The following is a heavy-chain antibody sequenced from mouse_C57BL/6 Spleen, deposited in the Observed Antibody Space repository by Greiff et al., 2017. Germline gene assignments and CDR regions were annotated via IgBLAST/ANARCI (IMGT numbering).Heavy chain of an antibody. CDR2: IWRGGST. Sequence: QVQLKESGPGLVQPSQSLSITCTVSGFSLTSYGVHWVRQSPGKGLEWLGVIWRGGSTDYTAAFVSRLSITKDNSKSQVFFKMNSLQADDTAIYYCAKNAVDVYLYYYAMDYWGQGTSVTVSS. D-gene: IGHD2-3*01. CDR3: AKNAVDVYLYYYAMDY. CDR1: GFSLTSYG. J-gene: IGHJ4*01. V-gene: IGHV2-5*01.